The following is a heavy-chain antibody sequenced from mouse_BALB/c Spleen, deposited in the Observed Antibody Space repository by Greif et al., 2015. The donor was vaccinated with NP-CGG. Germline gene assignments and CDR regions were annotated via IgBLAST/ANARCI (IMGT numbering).Heavy chain of an antibody. CDR1: GYAFSSYW. CDR2: IYPGDGDT. CDR3: ARWNGYDGFAY. J-gene: IGHJ3*01. Sequence: VQLQQSGAELVRPGSSVKISCKASGYAFSSYWMNWVKQRPGQGLEWIGQIYPGDGDTNYNGKFKGKATLTADKSSSTAYMQLSSLTSEDSAVYFCARWNGYDGFAYWGQGTLVTVSA. D-gene: IGHD2-2*01. V-gene: IGHV1-80*01.